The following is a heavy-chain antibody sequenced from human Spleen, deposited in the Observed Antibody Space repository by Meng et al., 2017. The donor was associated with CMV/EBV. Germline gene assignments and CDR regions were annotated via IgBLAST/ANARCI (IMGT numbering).Heavy chain of an antibody. CDR3: AREAGYSSSWYSIYGDNNWFDP. D-gene: IGHD6-13*01. J-gene: IGHJ5*02. V-gene: IGHV4-38-2*02. Sequence: SETLSLTCTVSGYSISSGYSWVWIRQPPGKGLEWIGSIYYDGNTYKNPSLRSRVTISIDTSNNQFSLRLSSVTAAYTAVYYCAREAGYSSSWYSIYGDNNWFDPWGQGTLVTVSS. CDR2: IYYDGNT. CDR1: GYSISSGYS.